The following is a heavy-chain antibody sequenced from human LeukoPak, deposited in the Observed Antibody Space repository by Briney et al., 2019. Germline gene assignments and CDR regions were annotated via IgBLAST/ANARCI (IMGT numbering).Heavy chain of an antibody. Sequence: GGSLRLSCAASGFTFDDYGMSWVRQAPGKGLEWVSGINWNGGSTGYADSVEGRFTISRDNAKNSLYLQMNSLRAEDTALYYCARVRSIAARGDAFDIWGQGTMVTVSS. J-gene: IGHJ3*02. CDR3: ARVRSIAARGDAFDI. CDR2: INWNGGST. V-gene: IGHV3-20*04. CDR1: GFTFDDYG. D-gene: IGHD6-6*01.